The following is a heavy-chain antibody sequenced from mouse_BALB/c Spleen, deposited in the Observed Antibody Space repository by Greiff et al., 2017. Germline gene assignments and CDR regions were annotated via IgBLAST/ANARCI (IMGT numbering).Heavy chain of an antibody. CDR1: GYTFSSYW. CDR2: ILPGSGST. V-gene: IGHV1-9*01. J-gene: IGHJ4*01. CDR3: ARRGLRRAMDY. D-gene: IGHD2-4*01. Sequence: VQLQQSGAELMKPGASVKISCKATGYTFSSYWIEWVKQRPGHGLEWIGEILPGSGSTNYNEKFKGKATFTADTSSNTAYMQLSSLTSEDSAVYYCARRGLRRAMDYWGQGTSVTVSS.